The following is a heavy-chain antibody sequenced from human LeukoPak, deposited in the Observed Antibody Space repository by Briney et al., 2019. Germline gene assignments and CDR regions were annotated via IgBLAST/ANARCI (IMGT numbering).Heavy chain of an antibody. J-gene: IGHJ4*02. Sequence: PGGSLRLSCAASGFTFSSYWMHWVRQAPGKGLVWVSRINTDGSGTSYADSVKGRFTISRDNAKNTLYLQMNSLRAEDAAVYYCARDRAEYYDFWSGYREDTFDYWGQGTLVTVSS. CDR2: INTDGSGT. D-gene: IGHD3-3*01. CDR1: GFTFSSYW. V-gene: IGHV3-74*01. CDR3: ARDRAEYYDFWSGYREDTFDY.